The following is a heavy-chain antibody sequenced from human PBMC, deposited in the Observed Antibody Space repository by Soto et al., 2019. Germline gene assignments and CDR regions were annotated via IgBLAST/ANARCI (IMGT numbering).Heavy chain of an antibody. Sequence: SAKVSCKACGVTFSSYAISLLRQYNGQGLEWMGGIIPIFGTANYAQKFQGRVTITADESTSTAYMELSSLRSEDTAVYYCARDGVRFLEWSFGVYWGQGTLVTVSS. CDR1: GVTFSSYA. CDR3: ARDGVRFLEWSFGVY. V-gene: IGHV1-69*13. J-gene: IGHJ4*02. CDR2: IIPIFGTA. D-gene: IGHD3-3*01.